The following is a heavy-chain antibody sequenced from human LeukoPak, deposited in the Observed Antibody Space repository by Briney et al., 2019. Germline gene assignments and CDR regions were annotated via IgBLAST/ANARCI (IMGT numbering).Heavy chain of an antibody. D-gene: IGHD3-3*01. CDR1: GYTFTAYS. CDR2: INPNSGVT. V-gene: IGHV1-2*02. J-gene: IGHJ4*02. CDR3: ARVGVEGASCYDY. Sequence: ASLTVSCKASGYTFTAYSMHWVRQAPGQGLEWMGWINPNSGVTNYSQKFQGRVTMTRDTSISTAYMELSSLRSDDTAVYYCARVGVEGASCYDYWGQGTLVTVSS.